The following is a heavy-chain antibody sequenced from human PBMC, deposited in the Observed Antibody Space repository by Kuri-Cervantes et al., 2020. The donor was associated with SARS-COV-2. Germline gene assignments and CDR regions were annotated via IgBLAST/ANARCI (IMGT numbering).Heavy chain of an antibody. Sequence: SETLSLTCTVSGGSISSSSYYWGWIRQPPGKGLEWIGSIYYSGSTYYNPSLKSRVTISVDTSKNQFSLKLSPVTAADTAVYYCARGGRSGDYVSGDSFDYWGQGTLVTVSS. CDR2: IYYSGST. D-gene: IGHD4-17*01. CDR3: ARGGRSGDYVSGDSFDY. V-gene: IGHV4-39*07. CDR1: GGSISSSSYY. J-gene: IGHJ4*02.